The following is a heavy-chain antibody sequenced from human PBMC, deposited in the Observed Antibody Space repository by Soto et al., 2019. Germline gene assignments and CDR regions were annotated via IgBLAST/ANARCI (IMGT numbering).Heavy chain of an antibody. J-gene: IGHJ4*02. CDR2: IIPILGIA. CDR1: GGTFSSYT. Sequence: QVQLVQSGAEVKKPGSSVKVSCKASGGTFSSYTISWVRQAPGQGLEWMGRIIPILGIANYAQKFQGRVTITADKSPSTAYMGLSSLRSEDTAVYYCASGPIGVVTANSGFDYGGQGTLVTVSS. CDR3: ASGPIGVVTANSGFDY. D-gene: IGHD2-21*02. V-gene: IGHV1-69*02.